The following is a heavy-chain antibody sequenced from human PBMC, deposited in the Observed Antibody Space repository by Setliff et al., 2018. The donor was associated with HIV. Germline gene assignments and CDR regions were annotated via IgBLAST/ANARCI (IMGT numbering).Heavy chain of an antibody. D-gene: IGHD2-21*02. CDR1: GLTFSSYA. J-gene: IGHJ4*01. CDR3: AREPSYCGHDCCFLLDY. Sequence: GESLKISCAASGLTFSSYAMSWVRQAPGKGLEWVSTINTNGGTTYYRDSVKGRFTISRDNSKNTLYLQMNSLRAEDTALYYCAREPSYCGHDCCFLLDYWGQGTLVTVSS. V-gene: IGHV3-23*01. CDR2: INTNGGTT.